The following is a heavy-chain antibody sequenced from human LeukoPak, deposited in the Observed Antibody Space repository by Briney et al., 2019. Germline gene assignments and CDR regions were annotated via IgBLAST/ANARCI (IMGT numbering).Heavy chain of an antibody. CDR2: INHSGST. Sequence: SETLSLTCAVYGGSFSGYYWSWIRQPPGKGLEWIGEINHSGSTNYNPSLKSRVTISVDTSKNQFSLKLSSVTAADTAVYYCVGGTPPEDYWGQGTLVTVSS. CDR3: VGGTPPEDY. J-gene: IGHJ4*02. V-gene: IGHV4-34*01. CDR1: GGSFSGYY.